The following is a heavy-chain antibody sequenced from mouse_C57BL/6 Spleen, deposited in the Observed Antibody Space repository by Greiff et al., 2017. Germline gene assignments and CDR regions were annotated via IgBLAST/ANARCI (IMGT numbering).Heavy chain of an antibody. CDR3: TSSLRYIDY. J-gene: IGHJ2*01. V-gene: IGHV6-6*01. CDR2: IRNKANNNAT. Sequence: DVKLVESGGGLVQPGGSMKLSCAASGFTFSDAWMDWVRQSPEKGLEWVAEIRNKANNNATYYAESVKGRFTISRDDSKSLVDLQMNSLRAEDTGIYYCTSSLRYIDYWGQGTTLTVSS. D-gene: IGHD1-1*01. CDR1: GFTFSDAW.